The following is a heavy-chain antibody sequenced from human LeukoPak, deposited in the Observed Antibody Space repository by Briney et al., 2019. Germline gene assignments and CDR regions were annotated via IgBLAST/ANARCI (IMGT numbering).Heavy chain of an antibody. CDR3: ASGPSYSGSNEYFDS. CDR2: INTNTGNP. V-gene: IGHV7-4-1*02. CDR1: GYTSTTYG. Sequence: GASVKASCKASGYTSTTYGISWVRQAPGQGLEWMGWINTNTGNPTYAQDYTGRFVFSLDTSVSTTYLQISRLKAEDTAVYYCASGPSYSGSNEYFDSWGQGTLVTVSS. J-gene: IGHJ4*02. D-gene: IGHD1-26*01.